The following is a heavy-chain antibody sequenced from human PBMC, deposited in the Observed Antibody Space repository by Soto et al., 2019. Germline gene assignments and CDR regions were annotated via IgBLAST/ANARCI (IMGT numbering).Heavy chain of an antibody. D-gene: IGHD6-13*01. V-gene: IGHV4-4*02. J-gene: IGHJ4*02. CDR3: ARDLAAVPRAFDY. Sequence: PSETLSLTCAVSGGSISSSNWWSWVRQPPGKGLEWIGEIYHSGSTNYNPSLKSRVTISVDKSKNQFSLKLSSVTAADTAVYYCARDLAAVPRAFDYWGRGTLVTVSS. CDR1: GGSISSSNW. CDR2: IYHSGST.